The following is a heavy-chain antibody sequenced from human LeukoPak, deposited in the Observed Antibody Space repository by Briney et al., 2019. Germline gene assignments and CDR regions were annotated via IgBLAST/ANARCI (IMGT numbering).Heavy chain of an antibody. Sequence: SETLSLTCTVSGGSISSSSYYWGWIRQPPGKGLEWIGSIYYSGSTYYNPSLKSRVTISVDTSKNQFSLKLSSVTAADTAVYYCAGVDTAMAIDYWGQGTLVTVSS. D-gene: IGHD5-18*01. V-gene: IGHV4-39*01. J-gene: IGHJ4*02. CDR2: IYYSGST. CDR3: AGVDTAMAIDY. CDR1: GGSISSSSYY.